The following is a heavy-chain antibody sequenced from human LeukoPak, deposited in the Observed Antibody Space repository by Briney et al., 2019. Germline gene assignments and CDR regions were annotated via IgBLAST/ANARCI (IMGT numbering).Heavy chain of an antibody. J-gene: IGHJ6*03. V-gene: IGHV3-21*01. Sequence: GGSLRLSCAASGFTFSSYSMNWVRQAPGKGLEWVSSISSSSSYIHYADSLKGRFTISRDNAKNSLYLQMNSLRAEDTAVYYCARAKYYGSGSYSALMDVWGKGTTVTVSS. D-gene: IGHD3-10*01. CDR1: GFTFSSYS. CDR2: ISSSSSYI. CDR3: ARAKYYGSGSYSALMDV.